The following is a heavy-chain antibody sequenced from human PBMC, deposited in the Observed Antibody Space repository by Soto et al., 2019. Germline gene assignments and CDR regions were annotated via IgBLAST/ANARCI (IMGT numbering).Heavy chain of an antibody. Sequence: QVQLQESGPGLVKPSETLSLTCTVSGGSISSYYWSWIRQPPGKGLEWIGYIYYSGSTNYNPSLKCRFTVSVDTSKNQFSLKLSSVTAADTAVYYCARVRHYYDSSGYYPPYWYFDLWGRGTLVTVSS. V-gene: IGHV4-59*01. CDR3: ARVRHYYDSSGYYPPYWYFDL. CDR1: GGSISSYY. J-gene: IGHJ2*01. D-gene: IGHD3-22*01. CDR2: IYYSGST.